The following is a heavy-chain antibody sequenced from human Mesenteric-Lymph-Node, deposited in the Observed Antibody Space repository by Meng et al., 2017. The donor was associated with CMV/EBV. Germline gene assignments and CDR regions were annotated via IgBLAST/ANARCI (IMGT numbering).Heavy chain of an antibody. D-gene: IGHD3-3*01. V-gene: IGHV4-39*01. CDR1: GGSISSSSYY. CDR2: IYYSGST. J-gene: IGHJ6*02. CDR3: ARHGGGGWSSYYIGLYYYGMDV. Sequence: SETLSLTCTVSGGSISSSSYYWGWIRQPPGKGLEWIGSIYYSGSTYYNPSLKSRVTISVDTSKNQFSLKLSSVTAADTAVYYCARHGGGGWSSYYIGLYYYGMDVWGQGTTVTVSS.